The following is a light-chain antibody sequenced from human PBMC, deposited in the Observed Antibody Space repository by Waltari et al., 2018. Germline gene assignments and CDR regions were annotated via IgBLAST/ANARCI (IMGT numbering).Light chain of an antibody. CDR1: QSISSD. CDR3: QQANNWPWT. V-gene: IGKV3-15*01. J-gene: IGKJ1*01. CDR2: GAS. Sequence: IVMTQSPATLSVSPGERATLSCRASQSISSDLAWYQQKPGQAPRLLIYGASTRATGIPAKFSGSGSGTEFTLTISSMQSEDFAVYYCQQANNWPWTFGQGTKVEIK.